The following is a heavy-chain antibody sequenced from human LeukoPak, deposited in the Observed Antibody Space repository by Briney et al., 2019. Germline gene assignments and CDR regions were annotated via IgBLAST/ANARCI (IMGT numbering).Heavy chain of an antibody. D-gene: IGHD1-1*01. CDR2: ISGSGGKT. V-gene: IGHV3-23*01. Sequence: SGGSLRLSCAASGFTLRNYAMSWVRQAPGKGLEWVSVISGSGGKTYYADSVKGRFTISRDNSKYTLSLQMNSLRTEDTAVYYCAKVDNWKYGHHDFWGQGTLVTVSS. J-gene: IGHJ4*02. CDR1: GFTLRNYA. CDR3: AKVDNWKYGHHDF.